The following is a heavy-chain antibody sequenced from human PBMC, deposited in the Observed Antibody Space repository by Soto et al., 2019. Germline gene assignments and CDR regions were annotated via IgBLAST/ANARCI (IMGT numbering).Heavy chain of an antibody. CDR3: ARSQDSSGYWNNCFDT. CDR2: IIPIFGTA. CDR1: GGTFSTYT. Sequence: QVQLVQSGAEVKKPGSSVQVSCKASGGTFSTYTITWVRQAPGQGLEWMGGIIPIFGTANYPQKFQGRVTITADESTSTAYMVMSSLRSEDTAVYYCARSQDSSGYWNNCFDTWGQGTLVTVSS. D-gene: IGHD3-22*01. V-gene: IGHV1-69*01. J-gene: IGHJ5*02.